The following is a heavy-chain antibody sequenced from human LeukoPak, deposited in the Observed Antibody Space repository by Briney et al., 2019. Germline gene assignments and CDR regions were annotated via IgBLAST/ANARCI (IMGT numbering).Heavy chain of an antibody. Sequence: GGSLRLSCAASGFTFSTYNMNWVRQAPGKGLEWVSYISSSGSTIYYADSVKGRFTISRDNAKNSLYLQMNSLRAEDTAVYYCAEDSKRWKTYYYEAGSYYFDYWGQGTRVTVSS. D-gene: IGHD3-10*01. J-gene: IGHJ4*02. CDR2: ISSSGSTI. CDR1: GFTFSTYN. CDR3: AEDSKRWKTYYYEAGSYYFDY. V-gene: IGHV3-48*04.